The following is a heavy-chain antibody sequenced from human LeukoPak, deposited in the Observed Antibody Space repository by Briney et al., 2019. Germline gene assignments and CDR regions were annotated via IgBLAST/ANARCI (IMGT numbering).Heavy chain of an antibody. CDR2: IYSGGST. D-gene: IGHD2-2*01. Sequence: GGSLRLSCAASGFTVSSNYMSWVRQAPGKGLEWVSVIYSGGSTYYADSVKGRFTISRDNSKNTLYLQMNSLRAEDTAVYYCAKDMTGYCSSTSCYQGANWFDPWGQGTLVTVSS. J-gene: IGHJ5*02. CDR1: GFTVSSNY. CDR3: AKDMTGYCSSTSCYQGANWFDP. V-gene: IGHV3-53*05.